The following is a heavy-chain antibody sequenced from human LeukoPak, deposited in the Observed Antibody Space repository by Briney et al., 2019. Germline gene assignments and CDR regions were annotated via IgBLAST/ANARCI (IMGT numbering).Heavy chain of an antibody. V-gene: IGHV3-30-3*01. CDR3: ARDRLPRVNWFDP. CDR2: ISYDGSNK. D-gene: IGHD6-25*01. J-gene: IGHJ5*02. CDR1: GFTFSSYA. Sequence: GGSLRLSCAASGFTFSSYAMHWVRQAPGKGLEWVAVISYDGSNKYYADSVKGRFTISRDNSKNTLYLQMNSLRAEDTAVYYCARDRLPRVNWFDPWGQGTLVTVSS.